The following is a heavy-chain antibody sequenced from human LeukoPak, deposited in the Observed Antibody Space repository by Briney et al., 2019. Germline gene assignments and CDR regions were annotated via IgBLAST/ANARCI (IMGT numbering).Heavy chain of an antibody. Sequence: GGSLRLSCAASGFTFSSYGMHWVRQAPGKGLEWVAVISYDGSNKYYADSVKGRFTIPRDNSKNTLYLQMNSLRAEDTAVYYCANPHSYADYWGQGTLVTVSS. J-gene: IGHJ4*02. D-gene: IGHD5-18*01. CDR2: ISYDGSNK. CDR3: ANPHSYADY. V-gene: IGHV3-30*18. CDR1: GFTFSSYG.